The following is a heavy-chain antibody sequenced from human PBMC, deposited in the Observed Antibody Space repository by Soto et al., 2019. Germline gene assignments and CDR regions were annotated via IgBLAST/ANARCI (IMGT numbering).Heavy chain of an antibody. CDR1: DGSISSGGCC. J-gene: IGHJ1*01. D-gene: IGHD6-6*01. Sequence: SLTLRLTWTVGDGSISSGGCCGIWIRQPPGKGLEWIGYIYYSGSTYYNPSLKSRVTISVDTSKNQFSLKLSSVTAADTAVYYCARDLGSSQDWGKGTLVTVS. CDR2: IYYSGST. V-gene: IGHV4-30-4*01. CDR3: ARDLGSSQD.